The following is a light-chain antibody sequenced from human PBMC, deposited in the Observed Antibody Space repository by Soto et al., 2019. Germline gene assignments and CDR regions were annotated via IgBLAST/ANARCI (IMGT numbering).Light chain of an antibody. CDR1: QGSRGD. Sequence: DIQMTQSPSTLSASVGDRVTITCPAGQGSRGDLAWYQQKPGKAPKRLIYSASSLQSGVPSRFSGGGSGTEFTLTRSRLQPEDCASYYCRQDYRYPQSFGQGTRG. V-gene: IGKV1-17*01. J-gene: IGKJ1*01. CDR3: RQDYRYPQS. CDR2: SAS.